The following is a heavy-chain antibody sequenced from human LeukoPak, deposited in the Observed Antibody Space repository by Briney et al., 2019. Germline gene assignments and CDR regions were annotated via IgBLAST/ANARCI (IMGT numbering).Heavy chain of an antibody. V-gene: IGHV3-15*01. D-gene: IGHD3-22*01. CDR1: GFRFHEYG. CDR2: IKSKTDGGTT. CDR3: TTLPIVVVHLGDI. Sequence: GGSLRLSCAASGFRFHEYGMHWVRQAPGRGLEWVGRIKSKTDGGTTDYAAPVKGRFTISRDDSKNTLYLQMNSLKTEDTAVYYCTTLPIVVVHLGDIWGQGTMVTVSS. J-gene: IGHJ3*02.